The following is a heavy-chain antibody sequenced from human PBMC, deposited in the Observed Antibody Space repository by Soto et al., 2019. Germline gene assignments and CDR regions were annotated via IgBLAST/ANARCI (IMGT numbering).Heavy chain of an antibody. D-gene: IGHD2-15*01. CDR3: ARWVEVSLDYFDS. CDR2: IYYSGST. CDR1: GGSISSSSYY. J-gene: IGHJ4*02. Sequence: SETLSLTCTVSGGSISSSSYYWGWIRQPPGKGLEWIGTIYYSGSTYYNPSLKSRVTISVDTSKNQFSLKLSSVTAADTAVYYCARWVEVSLDYFDSWGQGTPVTVSS. V-gene: IGHV4-39*01.